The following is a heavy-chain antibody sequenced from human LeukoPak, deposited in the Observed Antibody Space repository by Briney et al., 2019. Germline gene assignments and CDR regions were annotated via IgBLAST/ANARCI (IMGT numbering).Heavy chain of an antibody. V-gene: IGHV1-18*01. J-gene: IGHJ3*02. D-gene: IGHD2-15*01. CDR2: ISADNGNT. CDR1: GYTFDTYG. Sequence: ASVKVSCKASGYTFDTYGISWVRQAPGQGLEWMGWISADNGNTNYAQKVQGRVTMTTDTSTNTAYMELRSLRSDDTAVYYCARQNKDIVVVVAASDAFDIWGQGTMVTVSS. CDR3: ARQNKDIVVVVAASDAFDI.